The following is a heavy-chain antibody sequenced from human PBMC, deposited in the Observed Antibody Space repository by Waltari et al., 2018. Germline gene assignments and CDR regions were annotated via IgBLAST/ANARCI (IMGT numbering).Heavy chain of an antibody. D-gene: IGHD6-13*01. CDR2: IYTSGST. Sequence: QVQLQESGPGLVKPSETLSLTCTVSGGSISSYYWRWIRQPAGKGLEWIGRIYTSGSTNYNPSLKSRVTMSVDTSKNQFSLKLSSVTAADTAVYYCARDSGHSSSWYDTPYFDYWGQGTLVTVSS. CDR3: ARDSGHSSSWYDTPYFDY. J-gene: IGHJ4*02. CDR1: GGSISSYY. V-gene: IGHV4-4*07.